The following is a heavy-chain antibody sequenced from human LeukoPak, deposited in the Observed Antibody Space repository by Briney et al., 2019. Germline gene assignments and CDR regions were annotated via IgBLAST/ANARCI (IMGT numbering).Heavy chain of an antibody. J-gene: IGHJ3*02. V-gene: IGHV1-69*06. CDR3: ASLYYYGSGSYYSAFDI. D-gene: IGHD3-10*01. CDR2: IIPIFGTA. CDR1: GGTFSSYA. Sequence: TVKVSCKASGGTFSSYAISWVRQAPGQGLEWMGGIIPIFGTANYAQKFQGRVTITADKSTSTAYMELSSLRSEDTAVYYCASLYYYGSGSYYSAFDIWGQGTMVTVSS.